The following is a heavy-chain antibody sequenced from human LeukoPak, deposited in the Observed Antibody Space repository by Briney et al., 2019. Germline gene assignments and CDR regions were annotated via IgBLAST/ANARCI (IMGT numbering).Heavy chain of an antibody. J-gene: IGHJ1*01. D-gene: IGHD2-15*01. CDR1: GFTFSSYA. Sequence: PGGSLRLSCAASGFTFSSYAMHWVRQAPGKGLEWVAVISYDGSNKYYADSVKGRFTISRDNSKNTLYLQMNSLRAEDTAVYYCARDFVPKGGWGQGTLVTVSS. CDR2: ISYDGSNK. V-gene: IGHV3-30-3*01. CDR3: ARDFVPKGG.